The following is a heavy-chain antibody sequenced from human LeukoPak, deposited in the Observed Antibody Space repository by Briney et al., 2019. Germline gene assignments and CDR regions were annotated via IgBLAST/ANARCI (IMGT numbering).Heavy chain of an antibody. Sequence: SETLSLTCAVSGGSISSGGYSWSWIRQPPGKGLEWIGYIHHSGSTYYNPSLKSRVTISVDTSKNQFSLKLSSVTAADTAVYYCARGNSDSSGWSDAFDIWGQGTMVTVSS. D-gene: IGHD6-19*01. V-gene: IGHV4-30-2*01. CDR2: IHHSGST. CDR1: GGSISSGGYS. J-gene: IGHJ3*02. CDR3: ARGNSDSSGWSDAFDI.